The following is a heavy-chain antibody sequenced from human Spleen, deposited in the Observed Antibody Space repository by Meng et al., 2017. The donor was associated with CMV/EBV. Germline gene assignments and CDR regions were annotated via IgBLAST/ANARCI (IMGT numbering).Heavy chain of an antibody. CDR2: ISGYNGNT. D-gene: IGHD3-10*01. CDR1: GYTFTSYG. CDR3: ARTIRYYYGSSDY. V-gene: IGHV1-18*01. Sequence: ASVKVSCKASGYTFTSYGVSWVRQAPGQGLEWMGWISGYNGNTNYAQKFQGRVTMTTDTSTNTAYMELRSLRSDDTAVYYCARTIRYYYGSSDYWGQGTLVTVSS. J-gene: IGHJ4*02.